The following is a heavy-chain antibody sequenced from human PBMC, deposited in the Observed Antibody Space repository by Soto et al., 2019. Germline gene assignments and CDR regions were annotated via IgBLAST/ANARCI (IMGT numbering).Heavy chain of an antibody. J-gene: IGHJ6*03. Sequence: SETLSLTCTVSGGSISSYYWSWIRQPPGKGLEWIGYIYYSGSTNYNPSLKSRVTISVDTSKNQFSLKLSSVTAADTAVYYCARTFDFWSGYYPDYYYYYMDVWGKVTTVTVSS. CDR2: IYYSGST. D-gene: IGHD3-3*01. CDR3: ARTFDFWSGYYPDYYYYYMDV. CDR1: GGSISSYY. V-gene: IGHV4-59*01.